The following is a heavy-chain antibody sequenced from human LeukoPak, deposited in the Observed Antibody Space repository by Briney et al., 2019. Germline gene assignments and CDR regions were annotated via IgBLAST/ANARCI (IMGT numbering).Heavy chain of an antibody. V-gene: IGHV4-4*02. Sequence: SETLSLTCAVSGGSISSSNWWCWVRQPPGKGLGWIGEIYHSGSTNYNPSLKSRVTISVDTSKNQFSLKLSSVTAADTAVYYCARGNALFYSRNSYFQHWGQGTLVTVSS. CDR3: ARGNALFYSRNSYFQH. CDR1: GGSISSSNW. J-gene: IGHJ1*01. CDR2: IYHSGST. D-gene: IGHD4-11*01.